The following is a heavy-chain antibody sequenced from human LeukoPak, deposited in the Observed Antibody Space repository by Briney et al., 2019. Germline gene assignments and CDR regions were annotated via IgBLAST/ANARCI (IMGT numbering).Heavy chain of an antibody. J-gene: IGHJ4*02. CDR3: ARAGEIFFGELLSPHFDF. CDR2: ISAHNGDT. Sequence: ASVKVSCKTSGYSFYNYGISWVRQAPGQGLEWMGWISAHNGDTRYADNAVGRVTMTTDTASATAYMELRNLRSDDTAVYFCARAGEIFFGELLSPHFDFWGQGTLVTVSS. CDR1: GYSFYNYG. V-gene: IGHV1-18*01. D-gene: IGHD3-10*01.